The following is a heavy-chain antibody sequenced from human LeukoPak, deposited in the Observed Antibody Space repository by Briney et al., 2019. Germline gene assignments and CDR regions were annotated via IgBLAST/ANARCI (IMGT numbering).Heavy chain of an antibody. CDR2: IYSGGST. CDR3: AREDYYGSGSYYH. Sequence: QAGGSLRLSCAASGFTVSSNYMSWVRQAPGKGLEWVSVIYSGGSTYYADSVKGRFTISRDNSKNTLYLQMNSLRAEDTAVYYCAREDYYGSGSYYHWGQGTLVTVSS. V-gene: IGHV3-53*01. D-gene: IGHD3-10*01. CDR1: GFTVSSNY. J-gene: IGHJ5*02.